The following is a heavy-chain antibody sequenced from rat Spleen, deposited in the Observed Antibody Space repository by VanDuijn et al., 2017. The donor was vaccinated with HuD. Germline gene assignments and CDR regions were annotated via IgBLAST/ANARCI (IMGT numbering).Heavy chain of an antibody. D-gene: IGHD1-12*02. V-gene: IGHV5-27*01. CDR2: ISPSGGST. J-gene: IGHJ2*01. CDR1: GFTFSNYY. CDR3: TADYDGTFYYDY. Sequence: EVQLVESGGGLVQPGRSLKLSCAASGFTFSNYYMAWVRQAPKKGLEWVAYISPSGGSTYYRDSVKGRFTISRDNAKSTLYLQMDSLRSEDTATYYCTADYDGTFYYDYWGQGVMVTVSS.